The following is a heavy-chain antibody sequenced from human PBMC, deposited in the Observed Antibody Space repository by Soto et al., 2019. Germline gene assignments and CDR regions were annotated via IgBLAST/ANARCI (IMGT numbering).Heavy chain of an antibody. CDR3: ARDTVTSGRYYYMDV. CDR2: IYYSGST. Sequence: SETLSLTCTVSGGSISSYYWIWIRQPPGKGLEWIGYIYYSGSTNYNPSLKSRVTISVDTSKNQFSLKLSSVTAADTAVYYCARDTVTSGRYYYMDVWVKGTTVTVSS. D-gene: IGHD4-4*01. CDR1: GGSISSYY. J-gene: IGHJ6*03. V-gene: IGHV4-59*01.